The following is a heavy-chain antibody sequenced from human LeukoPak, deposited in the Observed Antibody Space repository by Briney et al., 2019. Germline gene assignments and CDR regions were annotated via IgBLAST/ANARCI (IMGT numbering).Heavy chain of an antibody. CDR1: GGSFSNYY. J-gene: IGHJ4*02. CDR3: ARRVALGTTDKTIDY. D-gene: IGHD4-17*01. V-gene: IGHV4-34*01. CDR2: INHSGST. Sequence: KPSETLSLTCAVYGGSFSNYYWTWIRQPPGKGLEWIGEINHSGSTIYNPSLRGRVTISVDTSKNQFSLKLSSVTAADTAVYYCARRVALGTTDKTIDYWGQGTLVTVSS.